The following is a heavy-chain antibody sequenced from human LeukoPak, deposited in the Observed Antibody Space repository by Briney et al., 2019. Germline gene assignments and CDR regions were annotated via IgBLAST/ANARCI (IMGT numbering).Heavy chain of an antibody. CDR2: MYYSGST. D-gene: IGHD2-2*01. Sequence: SETLSLTCAVYGGSFSGYYWSWIRQPPGKGLEWIGYMYYSGSTTYNPSLKSRVTISVDTSKNQFSLKLTSVTAADTAVYYCARFHCSTTSCYRWFDPWGQGALVTVSS. J-gene: IGHJ5*02. CDR1: GGSFSGYY. CDR3: ARFHCSTTSCYRWFDP. V-gene: IGHV4-59*01.